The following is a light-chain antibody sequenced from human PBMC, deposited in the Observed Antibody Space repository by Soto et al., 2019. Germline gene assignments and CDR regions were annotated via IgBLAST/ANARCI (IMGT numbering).Light chain of an antibody. Sequence: DIQLTQSPSFLSASVGDRVTITCRASQGMSSYLAWYQQKPGKAPKLLIYAASTLQSGVPSRFSGSGSGTEFTLTIISLQPEDFATYYCQQLNSYPFLTFGGGTKVEIK. CDR3: QQLNSYPFLT. J-gene: IGKJ4*01. V-gene: IGKV1-9*01. CDR2: AAS. CDR1: QGMSSY.